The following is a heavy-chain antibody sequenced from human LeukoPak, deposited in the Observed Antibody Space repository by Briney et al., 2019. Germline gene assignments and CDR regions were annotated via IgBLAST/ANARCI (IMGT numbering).Heavy chain of an antibody. CDR3: AKLSSVRSQDFDY. CDR2: ISNGGVST. J-gene: IGHJ4*02. V-gene: IGHV3-23*01. CDR1: GFTFITYA. D-gene: IGHD3-22*01. Sequence: GGSLRLSCAASGFTFITYAMTWVRQAPGKGLDWVSVISNGGVSTYYADSVKGRFTISRDNSKNTLYLEMNSLRAEDTALYYCAKLSSVRSQDFDYWGQGTLVTVSS.